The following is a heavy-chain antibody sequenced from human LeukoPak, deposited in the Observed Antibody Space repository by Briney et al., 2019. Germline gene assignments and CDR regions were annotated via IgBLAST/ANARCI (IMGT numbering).Heavy chain of an antibody. J-gene: IGHJ4*02. D-gene: IGHD3-10*01. CDR1: GFTFSNYW. Sequence: GSLRLSCAASGFTFSNYWMHWVRQVPGKGLVWVSRIKGDGGSPTYADSVKGRFTISRDNAKHTLYLQMNSLRAEDTAVYHCARKPDYYGADYWGQGTLVTVSS. CDR3: ARKPDYYGADY. CDR2: IKGDGGSP. V-gene: IGHV3-74*01.